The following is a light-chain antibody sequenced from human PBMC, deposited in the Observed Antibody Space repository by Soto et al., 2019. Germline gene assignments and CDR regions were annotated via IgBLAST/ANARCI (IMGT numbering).Light chain of an antibody. CDR3: QQYDSAPLT. J-gene: IGKJ4*01. CDR1: QGFSNS. V-gene: IGKV1-27*01. Sequence: DIQMTQSPSSLTASIGDRVTISCRASQGFSNSLAWYQQKPGKVPTLLIYGASILQSGVPSRFSGSGSGTEFTLTISCLQPEDFATYFCQQYDSAPLTFGGGTKVEIK. CDR2: GAS.